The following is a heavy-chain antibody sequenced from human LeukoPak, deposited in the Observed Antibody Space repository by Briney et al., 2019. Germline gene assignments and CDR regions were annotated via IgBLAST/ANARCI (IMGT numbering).Heavy chain of an antibody. CDR3: AKDSDSSGSFLDY. J-gene: IGHJ4*02. CDR2: ISWNSDSI. D-gene: IGHD6-19*01. V-gene: IGHV3-9*01. Sequence: GGSLRLSCAASGFTFDDYAMHWVRQAPGKGLEWVSGISWNSDSINYAGSVKGRFTISRDNAKNSLYLQMNSLRAEDTALYYCAKDSDSSGSFLDYWGQGTLVTVSS. CDR1: GFTFDDYA.